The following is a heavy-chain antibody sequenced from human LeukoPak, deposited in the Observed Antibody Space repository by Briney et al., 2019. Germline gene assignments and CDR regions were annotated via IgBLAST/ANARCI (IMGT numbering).Heavy chain of an antibody. CDR2: IYSGGST. CDR3: ARDITTVTKGDY. CDR1: GFTVSSNY. V-gene: IGHV3-66*01. D-gene: IGHD4-17*01. Sequence: PGGSLRLSCAVSGFTVSSNYMSWVRQAPGKGLEWVSVIYSGGSTYYADSVKGRFTISRDNSKNTLYLQLNSLRAEDTAVYYCARDITTVTKGDYWGQGTLVIVSS. J-gene: IGHJ4*02.